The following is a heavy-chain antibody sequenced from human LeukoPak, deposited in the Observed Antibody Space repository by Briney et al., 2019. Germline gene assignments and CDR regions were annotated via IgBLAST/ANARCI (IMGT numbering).Heavy chain of an antibody. CDR1: GYTFTTYG. D-gene: IGHD1-14*01. CDR2: ISAYNGNT. J-gene: IGHJ3*02. V-gene: IGHV1-18*01. Sequence: ASVKVSCKASGYTFTTYGITWVRQAPGQGLEWMGWISAYNGNTNYAQKLQGRVTMTTDTSTSTAYMELRSLRSDDTAVYYCARDRTTRGNAFDIWGQGTMVTVSS. CDR3: ARDRTTRGNAFDI.